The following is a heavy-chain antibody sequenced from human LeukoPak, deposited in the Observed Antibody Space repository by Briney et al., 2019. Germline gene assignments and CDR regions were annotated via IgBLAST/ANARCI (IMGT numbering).Heavy chain of an antibody. CDR1: GFTFSSYA. J-gene: IGHJ6*02. V-gene: IGHV3-30*04. Sequence: GGSLRLSCAASGFTFSSYAMHWVRQAPGKGLEWVAVISYDASNKYYADSVKGRFTISRDNSKNTLYLQMDSLRAEDTAVYYCARETRDYYDILTGFYYYNNGMDVWGQGTTVTVSS. CDR2: ISYDASNK. D-gene: IGHD3-9*01. CDR3: ARETRDYYDILTGFYYYNNGMDV.